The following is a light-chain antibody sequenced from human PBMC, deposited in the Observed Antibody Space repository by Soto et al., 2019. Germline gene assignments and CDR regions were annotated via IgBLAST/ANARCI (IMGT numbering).Light chain of an antibody. CDR2: GAS. V-gene: IGKV3-20*01. CDR3: QQYGSPPIT. Sequence: EIVLTQSPGTLSLSPGEIATLSCRASQIVSSSYLAWYQQKPGQAPRLLIYGASSRATGIPDRFSGSGSGTDFTLTISRLEPEDFAVYYCQQYGSPPITFGGGTKVEIK. CDR1: QIVSSSY. J-gene: IGKJ4*01.